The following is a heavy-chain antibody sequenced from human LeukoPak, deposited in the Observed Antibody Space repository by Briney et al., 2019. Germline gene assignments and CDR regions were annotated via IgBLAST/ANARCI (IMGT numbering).Heavy chain of an antibody. CDR3: ARGYWFYFDY. CDR1: GGSISSGSYY. CDR2: IYIRGST. V-gene: IGHV4-61*02. Sequence: SQTLSPTCTVSGGSISSGSYYWSWIRQPAGKGLEWIGRIYIRGSTSHNPALKSRVTISVDTSKNQFSLKLSSVTAADTAVYYCARGYWFYFDYWGQGTLVTVSS. J-gene: IGHJ4*02. D-gene: IGHD2-8*02.